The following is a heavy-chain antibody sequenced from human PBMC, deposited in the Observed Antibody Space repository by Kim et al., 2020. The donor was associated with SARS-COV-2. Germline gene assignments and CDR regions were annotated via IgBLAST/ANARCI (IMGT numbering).Heavy chain of an antibody. V-gene: IGHV6-1*01. Sequence: SQTLSLTCSISGNSVSSNNAAWNWSRQSPSRGLEWLGRKYYRSKWFNDYALSVKSRITINPDTSKNHFSLQLSSVTPEDTAVYYCANGGSGLGGMNVWGQGTTVTVSS. CDR3: ANGGSGLGGMNV. D-gene: IGHD3-16*01. J-gene: IGHJ6*02. CDR2: KYYRSKWFN. CDR1: GNSVSSNNAA.